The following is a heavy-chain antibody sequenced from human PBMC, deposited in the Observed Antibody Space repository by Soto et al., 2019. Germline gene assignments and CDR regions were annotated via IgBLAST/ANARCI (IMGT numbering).Heavy chain of an antibody. D-gene: IGHD6-13*01. CDR2: IWYDGSNK. Sequence: GGSLRLSCAASGFTFSSYGMHWVRQAPGKGLEWVAVIWYDGSNKYYADSVKGRFTISRDNSKNTLYLQMNSLRAEDTAVYYCARGPRGSSSWYVVYWGQGTLVTVSS. CDR3: ARGPRGSSSWYVVY. J-gene: IGHJ4*02. CDR1: GFTFSSYG. V-gene: IGHV3-33*01.